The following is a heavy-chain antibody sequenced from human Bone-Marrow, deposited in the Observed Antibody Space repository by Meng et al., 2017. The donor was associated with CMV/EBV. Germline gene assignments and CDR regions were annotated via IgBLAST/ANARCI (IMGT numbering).Heavy chain of an antibody. V-gene: IGHV3-11*04. Sequence: GGSLRLSCAASGFTFSDYYMSWIRQAPGKGLEWVSYISSSGSTIYYADSAKGRFTISRDNAKNSLYLQMNSLRAEDTAVYYCARGVPFYRPHYSSSTREIDYWGQGTLVTVSS. D-gene: IGHD6-6*01. J-gene: IGHJ4*02. CDR2: ISSSGSTI. CDR3: ARGVPFYRPHYSSSTREIDY. CDR1: GFTFSDYY.